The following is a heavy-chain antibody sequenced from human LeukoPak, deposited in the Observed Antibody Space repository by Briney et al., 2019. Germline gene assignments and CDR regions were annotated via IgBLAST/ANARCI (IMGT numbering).Heavy chain of an antibody. CDR3: TKSGYSYEGEYYFDY. J-gene: IGHJ4*02. D-gene: IGHD5-18*01. V-gene: IGHV3-9*03. CDR2: ISWNSGSI. CDR1: GFTFDDYA. Sequence: PGGSLRLSCAASGFTFDDYAMHWVRQAPGKGLEWVSGISWNSGSIGYADSVKGRFTISRDNAKNSLYLQMNSLRAEDVALYYCTKSGYSYEGEYYFDYWGQGTLVTVSS.